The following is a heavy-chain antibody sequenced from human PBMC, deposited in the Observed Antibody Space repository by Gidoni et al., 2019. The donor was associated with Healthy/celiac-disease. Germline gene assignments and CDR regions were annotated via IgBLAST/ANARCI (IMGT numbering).Heavy chain of an antibody. D-gene: IGHD1-26*01. Sequence: EVQLLESGGGSVQPGGPLRLSCAVSGFPFSNYAMNWVRQAPGQGLAWVSAIAPAGGSPYYADSVKGRFTISRDNSKNTLFLEMNNLRAEDTAVYYCTRDGKFRTDGFDVWGPGSMVTVSS. CDR2: IAPAGGSP. CDR1: GFPFSNYA. CDR3: TRDGKFRTDGFDV. V-gene: IGHV3-23*01. J-gene: IGHJ3*01.